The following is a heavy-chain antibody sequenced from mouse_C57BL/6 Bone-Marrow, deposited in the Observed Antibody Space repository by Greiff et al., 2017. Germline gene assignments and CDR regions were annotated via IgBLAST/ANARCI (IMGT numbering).Heavy chain of an antibody. J-gene: IGHJ4*01. CDR2: IDPSDSYT. D-gene: IGHD2-5*01. CDR1: GYTFTSYW. V-gene: IGHV1-69*01. CDR3: ARDDSNPYAMDY. Sequence: QVQLQQPGAELVMPGASVKLSCKASGYTFTSYWMHWVKQRPGQGLEWIGEIDPSDSYTNYNQKFKGKSTLTVDKSSNTAYMQLSSLTSEDSAFYYCARDDSNPYAMDYWGQGTSVTVSS.